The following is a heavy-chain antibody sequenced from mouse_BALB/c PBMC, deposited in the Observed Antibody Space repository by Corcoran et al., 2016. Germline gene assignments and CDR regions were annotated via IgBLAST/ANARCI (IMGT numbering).Heavy chain of an antibody. CDR1: GYTFTNYG. CDR3: ARNYGPYYFDY. CDR2: INTYTGEP. D-gene: IGHD1-2*01. Sequence: QIQLVQSGPELKKPGETVKISCKASGYTFTNYGMNWVKQAPGKGLKWMGWINTYTGEPTYADDFKGRFAFSLETSASTAYLQINNLKNEDTATYFCARNYGPYYFDYWGQGTTLTVSS. V-gene: IGHV9-3-1*01. J-gene: IGHJ2*01.